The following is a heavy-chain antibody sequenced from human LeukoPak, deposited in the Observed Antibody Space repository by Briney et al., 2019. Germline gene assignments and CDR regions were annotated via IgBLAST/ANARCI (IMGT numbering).Heavy chain of an antibody. J-gene: IGHJ4*02. D-gene: IGHD5-18*01. CDR2: INHSGST. V-gene: IGHV4-34*01. CDR1: GGSFSGYY. Sequence: KTSETLSLTCAVYGGSFSGYYWSWIRQPPGKGLEWIGEINHSGSTNYNPSLKSRVTISVDTSKNQFSLKLSSVTAADTAVYYCARGGFIQEGGFDYWGQGTLVTVSS. CDR3: ARGGFIQEGGFDY.